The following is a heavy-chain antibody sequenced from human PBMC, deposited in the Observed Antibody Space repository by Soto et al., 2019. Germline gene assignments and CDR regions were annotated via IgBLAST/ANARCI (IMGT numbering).Heavy chain of an antibody. CDR2: VHYSGNT. V-gene: IGHV4-59*01. J-gene: IGHJ5*02. D-gene: IGHD6-19*01. Sequence: SETLSLTCTVSVVSITSYYWIWIRQPPGKGLEWIGHVHYSGNTNYNPSLKSRVTISIDTSKKQFSLRLSSVTAADTAVYYCARIAVTVTPSFDPWGQGTLVTVSS. CDR3: ARIAVTVTPSFDP. CDR1: VVSITSYY.